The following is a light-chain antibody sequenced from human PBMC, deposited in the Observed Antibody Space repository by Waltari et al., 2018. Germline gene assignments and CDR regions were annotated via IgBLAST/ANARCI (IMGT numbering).Light chain of an antibody. CDR1: HSVTWY. J-gene: IGKJ4*01. CDR3: QQRRNWPLT. Sequence: EIVLTQSPATLSLPPGERATLSCRASHSVTWYLAWYQQRPGQAPRLLIYDASNRATGIPARFSGSGSETDFTLTISSLQPEDSAVYYCQQRRNWPLTFGGGTKVEIK. V-gene: IGKV3-11*01. CDR2: DAS.